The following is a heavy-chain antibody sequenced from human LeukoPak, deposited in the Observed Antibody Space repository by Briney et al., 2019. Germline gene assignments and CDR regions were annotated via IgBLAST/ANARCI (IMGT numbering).Heavy chain of an antibody. Sequence: GGSLRLSCAASDFTFSTYGMHWVRQAPGKGLEWVAFIRYDGSKTKYADSVKGRFSISRDNSKNTLSLQMKSLTTEDTAVYYCARVGAATYAFDIWGQGTMVTVSS. J-gene: IGHJ3*02. D-gene: IGHD3-16*01. V-gene: IGHV3-30*02. CDR3: ARVGAATYAFDI. CDR2: IRYDGSKT. CDR1: DFTFSTYG.